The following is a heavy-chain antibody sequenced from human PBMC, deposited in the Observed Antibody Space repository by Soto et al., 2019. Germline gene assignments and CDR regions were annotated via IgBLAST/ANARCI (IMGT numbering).Heavy chain of an antibody. CDR3: ASAPPKDNGDHDAFDI. Sequence: QVQLVQSGTEVKKPGSSVKVSCKASGGTFSRHAVSWVRQAPGQGLEWMGAIIPIVDATNDAPKFQDRVTITADEATSTGYMEWRSLKSEDTAIYFCASAPPKDNGDHDAFDIWGQGTMVIVSS. J-gene: IGHJ3*02. CDR2: IIPIVDAT. D-gene: IGHD4-17*01. V-gene: IGHV1-69*12. CDR1: GGTFSRHA.